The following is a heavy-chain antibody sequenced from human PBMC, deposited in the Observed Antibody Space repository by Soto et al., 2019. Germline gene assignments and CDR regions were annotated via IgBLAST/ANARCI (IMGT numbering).Heavy chain of an antibody. Sequence: QVQLVESGGGVVQPGRSLRLSCAATGFIFSSYGMHWVRQAPGKGLEWVAAISYDESNKFHTDSVKGRFSISRDNSKNTLYLQRNSLRAEDTGVYSCAKEMAVGASRGELYTWFDPWGEGTLVTVSS. CDR1: GFIFSSYG. V-gene: IGHV3-30*18. J-gene: IGHJ5*02. D-gene: IGHD1-26*01. CDR3: AKEMAVGASRGELYTWFDP. CDR2: ISYDESNK.